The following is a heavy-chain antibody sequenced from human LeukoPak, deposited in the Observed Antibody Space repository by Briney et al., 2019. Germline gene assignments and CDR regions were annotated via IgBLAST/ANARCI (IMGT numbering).Heavy chain of an antibody. J-gene: IGHJ4*02. CDR1: GYSFTDYD. Sequence: ASVKVSCKASGYSFTDYDFSRVRQAPGQGLEWLGWVSIYNDNTKYAREFQDRITMTTDISTSTAYMELKSLTSDDTAVYFCARTGHYQFDSWGQGTLVTVSS. CDR3: ARTGHYQFDS. D-gene: IGHD3-9*01. CDR2: VSIYNDNT. V-gene: IGHV1-18*01.